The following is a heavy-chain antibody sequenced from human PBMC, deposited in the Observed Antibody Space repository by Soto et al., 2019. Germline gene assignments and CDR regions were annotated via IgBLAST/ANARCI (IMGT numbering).Heavy chain of an antibody. V-gene: IGHV4-39*01. CDR3: ARHFVAVVIKGWGH. J-gene: IGHJ4*02. Sequence: PSETLSLTCTVSGGSIDRSNYYWDWIRQPPGKGLEWIGTTYYNGNAYYNPSLKSRVTMSVDTSNNQFSLKLTSVTAADTAVYYCARHFVAVVIKGWGHRGQGTLVTVSS. D-gene: IGHD3-22*01. CDR1: GGSIDRSNYY. CDR2: TYYNGNA.